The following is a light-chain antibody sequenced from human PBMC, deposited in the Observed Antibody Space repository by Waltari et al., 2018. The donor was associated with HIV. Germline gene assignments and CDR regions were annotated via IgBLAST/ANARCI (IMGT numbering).Light chain of an antibody. Sequence: QSALTQPASVSGSPGQSITISCTGTSSDGGGYNYVSWYQQHPGKAPKLMIYEVNNRPSGVYNRFSGSKSGNRASLTISGLQAEDEADYYCSSYTSTNTLVFGGGTKLTVL. CDR2: EVN. CDR3: SSYTSTNTLV. J-gene: IGLJ3*02. V-gene: IGLV2-14*01. CDR1: SSDGGGYNY.